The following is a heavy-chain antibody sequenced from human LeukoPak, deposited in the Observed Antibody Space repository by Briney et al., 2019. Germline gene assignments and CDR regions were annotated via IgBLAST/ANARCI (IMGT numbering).Heavy chain of an antibody. CDR1: GYSFASYW. J-gene: IGHJ4*02. CDR3: ARAGPYSRKVFDY. D-gene: IGHD5-18*01. CDR2: INPNSGGT. V-gene: IGHV1-2*04. Sequence: GESLKISCKGSGYSFASYWIGWVRQAPGQGLEWMGWINPNSGGTNYAQKFQGWVTMTRDTSISTAYMELSRLRSDDTAVYYCARAGPYSRKVFDYWGQGTLVTVSS.